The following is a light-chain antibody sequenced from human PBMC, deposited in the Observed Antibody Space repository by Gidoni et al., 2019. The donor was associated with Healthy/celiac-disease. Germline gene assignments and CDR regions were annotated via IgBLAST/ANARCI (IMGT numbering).Light chain of an antibody. Sequence: ASTLQSGVPSRFSGSGSGTEFTLTISSLQPEDFATYYCQQLNSYPPAITFGQGTRLEIK. V-gene: IGKV1-9*01. CDR3: QQLNSYPPAIT. CDR2: AS. J-gene: IGKJ5*01.